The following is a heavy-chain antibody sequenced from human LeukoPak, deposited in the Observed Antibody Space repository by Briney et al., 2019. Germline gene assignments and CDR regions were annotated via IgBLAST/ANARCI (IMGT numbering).Heavy chain of an antibody. CDR1: GYTFTGYN. D-gene: IGHD5-12*01. V-gene: IGHV1-2*02. CDR2: INPNSGGT. CDR3: ARLYSGYEGFDY. Sequence: EASVKVSCKASGYTFTGYNMHWVRQAPGQGLEWMGWINPNSGGTNYAQKFQGRVTMTRDTSISTAYMELSRLRSDDTAVYYCARLYSGYEGFDYWGQGTLVTVSS. J-gene: IGHJ4*02.